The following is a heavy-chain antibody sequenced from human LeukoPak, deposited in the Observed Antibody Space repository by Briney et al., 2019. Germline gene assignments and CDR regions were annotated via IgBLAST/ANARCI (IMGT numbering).Heavy chain of an antibody. CDR3: ARDVHGDYGSGWFDP. CDR1: VGTFNNSA. Sequence: ASVKVTCKTSVGTFNNSAISWVRQAPGQGLEWLGGIMPLFGTAGYAQKFQGRVTITKDESTRTVYFELSSLTSDDTAVYYCARDVHGDYGSGWFDPWGQGTLVSVSS. V-gene: IGHV1-69*05. D-gene: IGHD4-17*01. CDR2: IMPLFGTA. J-gene: IGHJ5*02.